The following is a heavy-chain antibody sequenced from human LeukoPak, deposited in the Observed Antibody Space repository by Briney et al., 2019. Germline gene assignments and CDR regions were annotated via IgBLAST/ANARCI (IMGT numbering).Heavy chain of an antibody. V-gene: IGHV3-48*03. Sequence: GGSLRLSCAASGFTFSVYEMSWVRRAPGKGLEWVSYISSSGSNIYYAGSLKGRFTISRDNAKNSLYLQMDNLRAEDTAVYYCARVSRTTGPPIPLFDYWGQGTLVTVSS. D-gene: IGHD1-1*01. CDR3: ARVSRTTGPPIPLFDY. CDR1: GFTFSVYE. J-gene: IGHJ4*02. CDR2: ISSSGSNI.